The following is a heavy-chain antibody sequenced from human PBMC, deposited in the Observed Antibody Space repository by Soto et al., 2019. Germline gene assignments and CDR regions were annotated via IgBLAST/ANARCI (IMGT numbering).Heavy chain of an antibody. J-gene: IGHJ4*02. CDR1: GGTFSVYT. CDR2: IIPILGIA. Sequence: SVKLSCKASGGTFSVYTISWVRHAPGQGLEWMGRIIPILGIANYAQKFQGRVTITADKSTSTAYMELSSLRSEDTAMYYCARLLGYCSGGSCFGDYWGQGTLVTVSS. V-gene: IGHV1-69*02. D-gene: IGHD2-15*01. CDR3: ARLLGYCSGGSCFGDY.